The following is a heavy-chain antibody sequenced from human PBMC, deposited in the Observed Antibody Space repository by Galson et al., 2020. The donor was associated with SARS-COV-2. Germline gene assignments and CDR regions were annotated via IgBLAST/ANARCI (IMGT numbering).Heavy chain of an antibody. CDR2: IYYTGIT. V-gene: IGHV4-59*08. Sequence: SETLSLTCTVSGGSISRYFWSWIRQSPAKGLEWMGDIYYTGITKYNPSLKGRVTISIDTPKYQFSLNLSSVTAADTAVYYCTGVTNYYDSRRFPKRWVERWGQGTLVTVSS. CDR1: GGSISRYF. J-gene: IGHJ4*02. D-gene: IGHD3-22*01. CDR3: TGVTNYYDSRRFPKRWVER.